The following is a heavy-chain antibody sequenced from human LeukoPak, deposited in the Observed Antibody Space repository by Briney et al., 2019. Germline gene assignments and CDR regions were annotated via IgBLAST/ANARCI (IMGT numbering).Heavy chain of an antibody. Sequence: ASVKVSCKASGYTFTGYFMRWVRQAPGQGLEWMGWINPNSGDTNYAQKFQGRVTMTRDTSISTAYMELSRLRSDDTAVYYCARDPTGRDDLFDYWGQGTLVTVSS. CDR2: INPNSGDT. V-gene: IGHV1-2*02. CDR3: ARDPTGRDDLFDY. D-gene: IGHD5-24*01. J-gene: IGHJ4*02. CDR1: GYTFTGYF.